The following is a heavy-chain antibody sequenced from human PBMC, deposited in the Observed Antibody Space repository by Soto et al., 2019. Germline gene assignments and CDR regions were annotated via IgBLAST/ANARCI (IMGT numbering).Heavy chain of an antibody. D-gene: IGHD3-3*01. Sequence: SGGSLRLSCAASGFTFSNAWMSWVRQAPGKGLEWVGRIKSKTDGGTTDYAAPVKGRFTISRDDSKNTLYLQMNSLKTEDTAVYYCATDQYYDFWSGQYWGQGTLVTVSS. CDR3: ATDQYYDFWSGQY. V-gene: IGHV3-15*01. CDR1: GFTFSNAW. CDR2: IKSKTDGGTT. J-gene: IGHJ4*02.